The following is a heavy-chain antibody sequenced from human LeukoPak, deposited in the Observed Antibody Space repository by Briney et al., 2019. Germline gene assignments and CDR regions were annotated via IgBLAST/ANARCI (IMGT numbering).Heavy chain of an antibody. D-gene: IGHD3-10*01. Sequence: SETLSLTCTVSGGSISSGGYYWSWIRQPPGKGLEWIGYIYHSGSTYYNPSLKSRVTISVDRSKNQFSLKLSSVTAADTAVYYCARVPKYYYGSGTAGYMDVWGKGTTVTVSS. CDR2: IYHSGST. J-gene: IGHJ6*03. CDR3: ARVPKYYYGSGTAGYMDV. V-gene: IGHV4-30-2*01. CDR1: GGSISSGGYY.